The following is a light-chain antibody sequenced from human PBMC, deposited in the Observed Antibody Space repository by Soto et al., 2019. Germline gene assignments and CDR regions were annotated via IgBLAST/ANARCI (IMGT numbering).Light chain of an antibody. V-gene: IGKV1-39*01. CDR2: AAS. Sequence: DIQMTQYPSSLSASVGDRVTITCRASQSISSYLNWYQQKPGKAPKLLIYAASSLQSGVPSRFSGSGSGTDFTLTISSLHPEDFATYFCQQNYNTPPYTFGQGTKVDI. CDR1: QSISSY. J-gene: IGKJ2*01. CDR3: QQNYNTPPYT.